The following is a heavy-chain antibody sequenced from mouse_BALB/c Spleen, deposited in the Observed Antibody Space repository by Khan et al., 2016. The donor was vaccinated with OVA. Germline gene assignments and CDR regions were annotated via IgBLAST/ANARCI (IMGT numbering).Heavy chain of an antibody. Sequence: VRLQQSGAKLVKPGASVKLSCTASGFNFNDSYMHWVKQRPEQGLEWIGRIYPANGNTKYDPKFQGKATLTADTSSNTAYLQLSSLTSEDTAVYYCARIDEWGQGTTLTVSS. V-gene: IGHV14-3*02. CDR2: IYPANGNT. J-gene: IGHJ2*01. CDR1: GFNFNDSY. CDR3: ARIDE.